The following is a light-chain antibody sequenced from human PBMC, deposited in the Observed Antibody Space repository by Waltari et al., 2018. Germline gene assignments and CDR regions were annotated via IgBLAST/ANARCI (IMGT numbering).Light chain of an antibody. Sequence: DIQMTQSPSTLSASVGDRVIITCRASRSITSWLAWYHQKPGKAPILLIYKASSLKSGVPSRFSGSGSGTEFTLTVSSLQPDDFASYYCQQYEDSSTFRKG. V-gene: IGKV1-5*03. CDR3: QQYEDSST. J-gene: IGKJ1*01. CDR1: RSITSW. CDR2: KAS.